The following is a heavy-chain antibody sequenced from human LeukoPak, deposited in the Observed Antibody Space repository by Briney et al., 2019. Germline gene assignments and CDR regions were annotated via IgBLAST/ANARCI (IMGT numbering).Heavy chain of an antibody. CDR2: ISYDGSNK. CDR3: ARGPYYDFWSGYGGLDY. J-gene: IGHJ4*02. D-gene: IGHD3-3*01. CDR1: GFTFTTYW. Sequence: PGGSLRLSCAASGFTFTTYWMHWVRQAPGKGLEWVAVISYDGSNKYYADSVKGRFTVSRDNSNNTLCLQMNSLRAEDTAVYYCARGPYYDFWSGYGGLDYWGQGTLVTVSS. V-gene: IGHV3-30-3*01.